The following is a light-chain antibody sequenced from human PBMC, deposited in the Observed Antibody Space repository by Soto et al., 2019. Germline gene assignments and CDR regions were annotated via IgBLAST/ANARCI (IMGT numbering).Light chain of an antibody. Sequence: EIVMTQSPATLSVSPGERATLSCRASQSVSSNLAWYQQKPGQAPRLLIYGASTRATGIPARFSGSGSGTEFTLTISSLQSEEFAVYYCQQYNNWPPNTCGQGTKLEIK. CDR3: QQYNNWPPNT. CDR2: GAS. J-gene: IGKJ2*01. V-gene: IGKV3-15*01. CDR1: QSVSSN.